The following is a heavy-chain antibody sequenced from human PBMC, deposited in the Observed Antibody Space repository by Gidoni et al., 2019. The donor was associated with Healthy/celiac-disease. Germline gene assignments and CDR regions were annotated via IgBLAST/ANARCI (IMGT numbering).Heavy chain of an antibody. Sequence: EVQLVESGGGLVQPGGSLILCCAASGFTFRIYWMSWVRQVPGKGIEWVAKIKKDGSEKYYVYSVKVRFTISRDNAKNSLYLQMNSRRAEDTAVYYCARVGISSSWEVFDYWGQGTLVTVSA. J-gene: IGHJ4*02. CDR1: GFTFRIYW. CDR2: IKKDGSEK. D-gene: IGHD6-13*01. V-gene: IGHV3-7*03. CDR3: ARVGISSSWEVFDY.